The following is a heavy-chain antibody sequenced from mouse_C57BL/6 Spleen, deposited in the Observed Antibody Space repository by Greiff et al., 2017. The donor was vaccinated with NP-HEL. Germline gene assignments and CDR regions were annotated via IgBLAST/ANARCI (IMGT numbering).Heavy chain of an antibody. CDR3: ARDSSGYVPVAY. CDR2: IHPNSGST. V-gene: IGHV1-64*01. Sequence: QVQLQQPGAELVKPGASVKLSCKASGYTFTSYWMHWVKQRPGQGLEWIGMIHPNSGSTNYNEKFKSKATLTVDKSSSTAYMQLSSLTSEDSAVYYCARDSSGYVPVAYWGQGTLVTVSA. J-gene: IGHJ3*01. D-gene: IGHD3-2*02. CDR1: GYTFTSYW.